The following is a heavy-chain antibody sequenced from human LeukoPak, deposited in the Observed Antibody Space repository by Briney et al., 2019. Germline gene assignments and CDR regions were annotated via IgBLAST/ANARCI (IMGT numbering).Heavy chain of an antibody. J-gene: IGHJ6*03. CDR3: GGGFLNYYYMDV. D-gene: IGHD4-23*01. V-gene: IGHV3-30*02. CDR2: IRYDGSDK. CDR1: GFTFSDYG. Sequence: HPGGSLRLSCAASGFTFSDYGMHWIRQAPGKGLEWVAFIRYDGSDKYYADSVKGRFTISRDNSKNTLSLQMNSLSAEDTGVYYCGGGFLNYYYMDVWGKGTTVTISS.